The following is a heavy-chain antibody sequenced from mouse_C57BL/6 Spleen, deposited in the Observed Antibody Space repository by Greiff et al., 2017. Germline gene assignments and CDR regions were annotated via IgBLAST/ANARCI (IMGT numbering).Heavy chain of an antibody. CDR1: GFTFSSYA. V-gene: IGHV5-4*01. CDR2: ISDGGSYT. D-gene: IGHD3-3*01. J-gene: IGHJ2*01. Sequence: EVQVVESGGGLVKPGGSLKLSCAASGFTFSSYAMSWVRQTPEKRLEWVATISDGGSYTYYPDNVKGRFTISRDNAKNNLYLQMSHLKSEDTAMYYCARDRDVSYYFDYWGQGTTLTVSS. CDR3: ARDRDVSYYFDY.